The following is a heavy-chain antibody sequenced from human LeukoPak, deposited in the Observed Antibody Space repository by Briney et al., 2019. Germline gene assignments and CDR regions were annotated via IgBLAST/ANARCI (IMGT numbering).Heavy chain of an antibody. CDR1: GYTFTSYA. V-gene: IGHV1-3*01. D-gene: IGHD2-8*01. Sequence: APVKVSCKASGYTFTSYAMHWVRQAPGQRLEWMGWINAGNGNTKYSQKFQGRVTVTADKSTSTAYMELSSLTSEDTAVYYCARRYCTNGVCYDDRGAFDIWGQGTLVTVSS. J-gene: IGHJ3*02. CDR3: ARRYCTNGVCYDDRGAFDI. CDR2: INAGNGNT.